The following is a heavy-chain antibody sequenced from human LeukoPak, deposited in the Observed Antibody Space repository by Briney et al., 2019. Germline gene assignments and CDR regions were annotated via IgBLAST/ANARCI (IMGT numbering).Heavy chain of an antibody. CDR2: ISSNSDTI. J-gene: IGHJ3*01. Sequence: GESLRLSCAASGFTFSSYSMNWVRQVPGKGLEWVSYISSNSDTIYYEDSVKGRFTISRDNAMNSLYLQMNSLRAEDTAMYYCAREVNYYDSSAYSDAFDVWGQGTMVAVSS. D-gene: IGHD3-22*01. V-gene: IGHV3-48*04. CDR1: GFTFSSYS. CDR3: AREVNYYDSSAYSDAFDV.